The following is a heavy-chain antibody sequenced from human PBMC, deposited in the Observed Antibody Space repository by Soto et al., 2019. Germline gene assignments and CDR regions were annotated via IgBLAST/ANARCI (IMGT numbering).Heavy chain of an antibody. CDR3: ARVSSSGYYYWFDP. J-gene: IGHJ5*02. CDR1: GYSINSDYY. CDR2: INHSGST. D-gene: IGHD3-22*01. Sequence: SETLSLTCAVSGYSINSDYYWGWIRQPPGKGLEWIGSINHSGSTYYNPSLKSRVTISVDTSRNQFSLKLTSVTAGDTAVYYCARVSSSGYYYWFDPWGQGTLVTVS. V-gene: IGHV4-38-2*01.